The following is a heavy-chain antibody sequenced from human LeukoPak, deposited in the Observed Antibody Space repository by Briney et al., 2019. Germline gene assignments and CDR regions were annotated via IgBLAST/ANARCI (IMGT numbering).Heavy chain of an antibody. Sequence: SGTLSLTCAVSGGSISSSNWWSWVRQPPGKGLEWIGEIYHSGSTNYNPSLKSRVTISVDKSKNQFSLKLSSVTAADTAVYYCARAATTRSYPPDAFDIWGQGTMVTVSS. D-gene: IGHD4-17*01. V-gene: IGHV4-4*02. CDR2: IYHSGST. CDR1: GGSISSSNW. J-gene: IGHJ3*02. CDR3: ARAATTRSYPPDAFDI.